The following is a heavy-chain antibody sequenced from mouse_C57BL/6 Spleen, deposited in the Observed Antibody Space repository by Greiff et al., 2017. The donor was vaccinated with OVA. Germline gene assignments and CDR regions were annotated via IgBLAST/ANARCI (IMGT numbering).Heavy chain of an antibody. CDR1: GYTFTSYW. D-gene: IGHD1-1*02. CDR3: ARGSHYFDY. Sequence: QVQLQQPGAELVKPGASVTMSCKASGYTFTSYWITWVKQRPGQGLEWIGDIYPGSGSTNYNEQFKGKATLTVDTSSSTAYRQLSGLTSEDSAVYYCARGSHYFDYWGQGTTLTVSS. V-gene: IGHV1-55*01. CDR2: IYPGSGST. J-gene: IGHJ2*01.